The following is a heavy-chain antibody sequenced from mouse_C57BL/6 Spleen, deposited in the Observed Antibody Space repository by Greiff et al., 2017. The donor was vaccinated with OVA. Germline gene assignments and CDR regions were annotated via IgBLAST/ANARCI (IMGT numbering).Heavy chain of an antibody. Sequence: EVKVVESGGGLVQPGGSLSLSCAASGFTFTDYYMSWVRQPPGKALEWLGFIRNKANGYTTEYSASVKGRFTISRDNSQSILYLQMNALRAEDSATYYCARSNWDGNYFDYWGQGTTLTVSS. CDR3: ARSNWDGNYFDY. D-gene: IGHD4-1*01. CDR2: IRNKANGYTT. CDR1: GFTFTDYY. V-gene: IGHV7-3*01. J-gene: IGHJ2*01.